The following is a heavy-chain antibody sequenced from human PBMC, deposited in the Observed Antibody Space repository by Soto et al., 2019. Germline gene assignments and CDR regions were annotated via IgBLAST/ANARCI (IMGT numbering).Heavy chain of an antibody. CDR1: GFPFSNYA. J-gene: IGHJ4*02. D-gene: IGHD3-22*01. Sequence: LRLSCVASGFPFSNYAMTWVRQAPGKGLEWVSALSGSGVSTYYADSVMGRFTISRDNSKNTVYLQMNSLRAEDTAVYYCAKIESRFFYDSTGYYPFDYWGQGTLVTVSS. CDR2: LSGSGVST. CDR3: AKIESRFFYDSTGYYPFDY. V-gene: IGHV3-23*01.